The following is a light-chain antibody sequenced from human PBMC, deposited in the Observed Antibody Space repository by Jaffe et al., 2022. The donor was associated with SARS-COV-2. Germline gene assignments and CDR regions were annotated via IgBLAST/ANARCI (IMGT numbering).Light chain of an antibody. CDR1: QTISNY. CDR3: QQSYTTPWT. Sequence: DIQMTQSPSSLSASVGDRVTITCRASQTISNYLNWYQQRPGKAPKLLICDAASLQSGVPSRFSGSGSGTDFTLTISSLRPEDFAIYYCQQSYTTPWTFGQGTKVDIK. V-gene: IGKV1-39*01. J-gene: IGKJ1*01. CDR2: DAA.